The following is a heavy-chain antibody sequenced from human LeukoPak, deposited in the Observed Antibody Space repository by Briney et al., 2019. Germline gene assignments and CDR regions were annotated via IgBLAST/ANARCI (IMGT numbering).Heavy chain of an antibody. CDR2: IIPIFGTA. Sequence: ASVKVSCKASGGTFSSYAISWVRQAPGQGLEWMGGIIPIFGTANYAQKFQGRVTITADESTSTAYMELSSLRSEDTAVYYCARDRYYDSSGYYFYFDYWGQGTLVTVSS. J-gene: IGHJ4*02. CDR1: GGTFSSYA. V-gene: IGHV1-69*13. D-gene: IGHD3-22*01. CDR3: ARDRYYDSSGYYFYFDY.